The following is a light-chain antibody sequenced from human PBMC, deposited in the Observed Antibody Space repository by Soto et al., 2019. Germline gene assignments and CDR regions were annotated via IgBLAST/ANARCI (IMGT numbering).Light chain of an antibody. CDR3: VSFTSSTTYV. CDR1: SSDVGGSNF. Sequence: QSALTQPASVSASPGQSITISCTGTSSDVGGSNFVSWYQQHPGKPPKLIIYDVATRPSGVSNRFSGSKSGSTAPLIISRLQTEDEADYYGVSFTSSTTYVFGSGTKLTVL. CDR2: DVA. J-gene: IGLJ1*01. V-gene: IGLV2-14*03.